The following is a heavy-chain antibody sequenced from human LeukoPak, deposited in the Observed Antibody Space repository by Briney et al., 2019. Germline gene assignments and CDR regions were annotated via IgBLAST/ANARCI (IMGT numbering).Heavy chain of an antibody. CDR2: ISGSGGGT. CDR3: AREALRYFDWLLSGWFDP. CDR1: GITVSNYG. V-gene: IGHV3-23*01. Sequence: HSGGSLRLSCAVSGITVSNYGMSWVRQAPGKGLEWVAGISGSGGGTNYADSVKGRFTISRDNFKNTLYLQMNSLRAEDTAVYYCAREALRYFDWLLSGWFDPWGQGTLVTVSS. D-gene: IGHD3-9*01. J-gene: IGHJ5*02.